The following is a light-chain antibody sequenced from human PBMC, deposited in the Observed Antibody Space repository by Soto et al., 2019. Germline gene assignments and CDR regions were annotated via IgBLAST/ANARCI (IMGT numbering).Light chain of an antibody. CDR3: MQGLQPPRT. CDR2: LGS. V-gene: IGKV2-28*01. J-gene: IGKJ1*01. Sequence: DFVMTQSPLSLPVTPGEPASISCRSSQSLLHSNGYNYLDWYLQKPGQSPQLLIYLGSNRASGVPDRFSGSGSGTDFTLKISRVEAEDVGVYYCMQGLQPPRTFGQGTKVEIK. CDR1: QSLLHSNGYNY.